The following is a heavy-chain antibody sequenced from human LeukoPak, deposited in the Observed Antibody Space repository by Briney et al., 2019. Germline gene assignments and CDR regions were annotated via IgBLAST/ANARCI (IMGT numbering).Heavy chain of an antibody. Sequence: SETLSLTCAVYGGSFSGYYWSWIRQPPGKGLEWIGEINHSGSTNYNPSLKSRVTISVDTSKNQFSLKLSSVTAADTAVYYFARGIPRSALYFDYWGQGTLVTVSS. CDR3: ARGIPRSALYFDY. J-gene: IGHJ4*02. V-gene: IGHV4-34*01. D-gene: IGHD2-15*01. CDR1: GGSFSGYY. CDR2: INHSGST.